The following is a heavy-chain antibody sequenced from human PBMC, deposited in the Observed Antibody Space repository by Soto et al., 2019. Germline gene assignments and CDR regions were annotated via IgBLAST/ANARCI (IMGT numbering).Heavy chain of an antibody. V-gene: IGHV4-59*08. CDR3: ARQGFGPLHGLVDV. D-gene: IGHD3-10*01. Sequence: QVQLQESGPGLVKPSETMSLSCTVSGGSISSYYWSWFRQSPGKRMEWIGYVHHSWGSSYNPSLQRRVALSLDTSKRQFSLKVTSVTATATAVYYCARQGFGPLHGLVDVWGQGTTVTVSS. J-gene: IGHJ6*02. CDR2: VHHSWGS. CDR1: GGSISSYY.